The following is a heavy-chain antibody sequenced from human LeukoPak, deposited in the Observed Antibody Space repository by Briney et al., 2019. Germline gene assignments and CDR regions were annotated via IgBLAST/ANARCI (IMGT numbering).Heavy chain of an antibody. J-gene: IGHJ4*02. D-gene: IGHD2-15*01. CDR1: GFTFRSYA. Sequence: GGSLRLSCAASGFTFRSYAMSWVRQAPGKGLDWVSAISSGGDATYYADSVKGRFTISRDNSKNTLYLQMNSLRAEDTAVYYCAKRDINCRYYFDYWEQRALVTVSS. V-gene: IGHV3-23*01. CDR3: AKRDINCRYYFDY. CDR2: ISSGGDAT.